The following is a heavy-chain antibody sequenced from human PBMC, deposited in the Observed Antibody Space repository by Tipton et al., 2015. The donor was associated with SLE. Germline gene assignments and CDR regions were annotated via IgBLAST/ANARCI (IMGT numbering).Heavy chain of an antibody. D-gene: IGHD3-3*01. CDR2: VYYRGIT. V-gene: IGHV4-39*07. CDR1: GGYISSTGYY. Sequence: TLSLTCTVSGGYISSTGYYWGWIRQPPGKGLEWIGNVYYRGITYYSPSLKSRLTLSVDTSKSQFSLTLSSVIAADTAVYYCARFRRDDFWNVHWYYFDYWGQGTLVTVSS. J-gene: IGHJ4*02. CDR3: ARFRRDDFWNVHWYYFDY.